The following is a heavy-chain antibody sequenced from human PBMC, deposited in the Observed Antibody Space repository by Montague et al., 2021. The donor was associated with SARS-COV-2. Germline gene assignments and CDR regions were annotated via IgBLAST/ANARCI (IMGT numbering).Heavy chain of an antibody. CDR1: GGSISRGYYY. Sequence: TLSLTCNVSGGSISRGYYYWSWIRLPAGRGLEWIGRIYRSGSHNYNPSLESRVVLSVDTYRNQFSMKMTSVTAADTAMFYCAGGVDTGVVAVTGGFDSWGQGTLVIVSS. D-gene: IGHD5-18*01. V-gene: IGHV4-61*02. CDR2: IYRSGSH. J-gene: IGHJ4*02. CDR3: AGGVDTGVVAVTGGFDS.